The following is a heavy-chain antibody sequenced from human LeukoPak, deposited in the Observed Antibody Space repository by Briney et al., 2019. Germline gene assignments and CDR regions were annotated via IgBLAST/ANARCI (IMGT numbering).Heavy chain of an antibody. J-gene: IGHJ4*02. Sequence: GESLKISCQGAESSFATYWIAWLRQMPGKGLEGMGIIYPSDSDTRYSPSFQGQVTISADKSIKTAYLQWSILKASDTAMYYCARPLQGIVGATGFDYWGQGTLVTVFS. V-gene: IGHV5-51*01. CDR1: ESSFATYW. CDR2: IYPSDSDT. CDR3: ARPLQGIVGATGFDY. D-gene: IGHD1-26*01.